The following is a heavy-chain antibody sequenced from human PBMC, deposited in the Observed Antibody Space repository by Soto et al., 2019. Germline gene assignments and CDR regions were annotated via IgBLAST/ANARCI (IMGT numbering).Heavy chain of an antibody. V-gene: IGHV1-18*01. J-gene: IGHJ5*02. CDR1: GCTFSSYG. Sequence: QVQLVQSGAEVKKPGASVKVSCKASGCTFSSYGISWVRQAPGQGLEWMGRISAYNGNTNYAQKLQGRVTMTTDTSTSTAYMELRSLRSDDTAVYYCARDRGYNWNYGWFDPWGQGTLVTVSS. CDR2: ISAYNGNT. D-gene: IGHD1-7*01. CDR3: ARDRGYNWNYGWFDP.